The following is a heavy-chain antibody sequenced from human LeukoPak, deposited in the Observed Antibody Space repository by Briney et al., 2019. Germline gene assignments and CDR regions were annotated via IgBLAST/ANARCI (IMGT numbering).Heavy chain of an antibody. D-gene: IGHD1-26*01. J-gene: IGHJ6*03. V-gene: IGHV3-23*01. Sequence: GGSLRLSCAASGFTFSSYAMSWVRQAPGKGLEWVSAISGSGGSTYYADSVKGRFTISRDNSKNTLYLQMNSLRAEDTAVYYCAKDYDLGSGSYSDYYYYYVDVWGKGTTVTVSS. CDR2: ISGSGGST. CDR1: GFTFSSYA. CDR3: AKDYDLGSGSYSDYYYYYVDV.